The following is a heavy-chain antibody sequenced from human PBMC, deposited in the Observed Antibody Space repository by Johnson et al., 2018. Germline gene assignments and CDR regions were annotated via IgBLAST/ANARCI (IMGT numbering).Heavy chain of an antibody. CDR3: ARDWVAAAGHEDFQH. Sequence: QVQLVQSGGGVVQXGRSLRLSCAASGFTFSSYAMHWVRQAPGKGLEWVAVISYDGSNKYYTDSVKGRFTISRDNSKNTLYLQMNSLRAEDTAVYYFARDWVAAAGHEDFQHWGQGTLVTVSS. J-gene: IGHJ1*01. D-gene: IGHD6-13*01. V-gene: IGHV3-30-3*01. CDR1: GFTFSSYA. CDR2: ISYDGSNK.